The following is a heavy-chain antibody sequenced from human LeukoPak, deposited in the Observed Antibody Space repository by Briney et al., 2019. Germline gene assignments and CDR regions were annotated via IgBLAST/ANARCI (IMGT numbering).Heavy chain of an antibody. CDR2: ISGDGGTT. V-gene: IGHV3-43*02. Sequence: PGGSLRLSCAASGFTFDDYAMCWVRQAPGKGLEWVSLISGDGGTTYYADSVRGRFTISRAKSKNSLYLQMNNLRTENTALYYCAKRHYGASLGAFDIWGQGTMVTVSS. CDR1: GFTFDDYA. CDR3: AKRHYGASLGAFDI. J-gene: IGHJ3*02. D-gene: IGHD4-17*01.